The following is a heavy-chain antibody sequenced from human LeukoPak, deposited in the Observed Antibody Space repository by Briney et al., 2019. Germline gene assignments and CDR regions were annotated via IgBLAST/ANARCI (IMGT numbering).Heavy chain of an antibody. J-gene: IGHJ6*03. CDR3: ARCSGGSRGYMDV. Sequence: GSSVKVSCKASGGTSSSYAIRGGREAPGQGLEWVGRIIPTFSTEADAQKFQGRVTITTDESTSTAYMELSSLRSEDTAVYYCARCSGGSRGYMDVWGKGTTVTVSS. V-gene: IGHV1-69*05. D-gene: IGHD2-15*01. CDR2: IIPTFSTE. CDR1: GGTSSSYA.